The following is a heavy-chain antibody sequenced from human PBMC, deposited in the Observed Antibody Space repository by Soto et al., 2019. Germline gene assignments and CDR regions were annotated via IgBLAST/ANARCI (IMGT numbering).Heavy chain of an antibody. Sequence: SVKVSCKASGGTFSSYAISWVRQAPGQGLEWMGGIIPIFGTANYAQKFQGRVTITRDTSASTAYMELSSLRSEDTAVYYCAREGTILVDYYYYGMDVWGQGTTVTVSS. CDR2: IIPIFGTA. V-gene: IGHV1-69*05. D-gene: IGHD3-3*01. CDR1: GGTFSSYA. CDR3: AREGTILVDYYYYGMDV. J-gene: IGHJ6*02.